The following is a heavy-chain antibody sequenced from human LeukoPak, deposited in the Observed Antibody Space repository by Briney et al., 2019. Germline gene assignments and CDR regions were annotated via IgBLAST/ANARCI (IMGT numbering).Heavy chain of an antibody. CDR2: IYYSGST. Sequence: SETLSLTCTVSGGSFSRYYWSWIRQPPGKGLEWIGYIYYSGSTNYNPSLKSRVTISVDTSKNQFSLKLSSVTAADTAVYYCARTNYYDSSGYRYYYYYYYMDVWGKGTTVTVSS. V-gene: IGHV4-59*01. D-gene: IGHD3-22*01. CDR3: ARTNYYDSSGYRYYYYYYYMDV. J-gene: IGHJ6*03. CDR1: GGSFSRYY.